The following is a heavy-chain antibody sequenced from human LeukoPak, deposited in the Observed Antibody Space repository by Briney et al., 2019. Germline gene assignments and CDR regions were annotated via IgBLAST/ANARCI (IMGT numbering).Heavy chain of an antibody. CDR1: GGSISSYY. Sequence: PSETLSLTCTVSGGSISSYYWSWIRQPPGKGLEWIGYIYYSGSTNYNPSLKSRVTISVDTSKNQFSLKLSSVIAADTAVYYCARSQWLRGFDYWGQGTLVTVSS. J-gene: IGHJ4*02. CDR3: ARSQWLRGFDY. V-gene: IGHV4-59*01. D-gene: IGHD3-22*01. CDR2: IYYSGST.